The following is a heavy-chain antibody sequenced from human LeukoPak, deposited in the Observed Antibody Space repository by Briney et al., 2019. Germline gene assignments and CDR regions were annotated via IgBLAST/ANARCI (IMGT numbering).Heavy chain of an antibody. V-gene: IGHV1-3*01. J-gene: IGHJ6*02. CDR3: ARNGRPSFQYYYYYGMDV. D-gene: IGHD1-1*01. CDR1: GYTFTSYA. CDR2: INAGNGNT. Sequence: ASVKVSCKAFGYTFTSYAMHWVRQAPGQRLEWMGWINAGNGNTKYSQKFQGRVTITRDTSASTAYMELSSLRSEDTAVYYCARNGRPSFQYYYYYGMDVWGQGTTVTVSS.